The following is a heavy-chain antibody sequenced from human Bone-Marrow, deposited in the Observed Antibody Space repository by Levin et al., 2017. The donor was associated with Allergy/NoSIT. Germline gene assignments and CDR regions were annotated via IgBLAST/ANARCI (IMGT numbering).Heavy chain of an antibody. CDR2: TYYKSKWYN. D-gene: IGHD6-13*01. Sequence: SQTLSLTCAISGDSVSSNRAAWNWIRQSPSRGLEWLGRTYYKSKWYNDYAASVKGRIIINADTSKNQFSLQLNSVTPEDTAVYYCASGLGSSRDWGQGTLVTVSS. CDR3: ASGLGSSRD. CDR1: GDSVSSNRAA. J-gene: IGHJ4*02. V-gene: IGHV6-1*01.